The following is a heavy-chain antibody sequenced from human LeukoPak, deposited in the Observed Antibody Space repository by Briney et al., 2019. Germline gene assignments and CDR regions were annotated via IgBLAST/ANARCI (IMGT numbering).Heavy chain of an antibody. D-gene: IGHD5-24*01. J-gene: IGHJ3*01. CDR3: AKDIQLSA. CDR2: IYSGGST. V-gene: IGHV3-53*01. Sequence: PGGSLRLSCAASGFTVSNNYMSWVRQAPGKGLEWVSVIYSGGSTYYTDSVRGRFTISRDNSKNTLSLQMNSLRVEDTAMYYCAKDIQLSAWGLGTMVTVSS. CDR1: GFTVSNNY.